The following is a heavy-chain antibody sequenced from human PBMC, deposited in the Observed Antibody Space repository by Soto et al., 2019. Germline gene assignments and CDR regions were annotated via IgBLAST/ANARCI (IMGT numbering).Heavy chain of an antibody. CDR3: ASRDPGTSVDY. J-gene: IGHJ4*02. Sequence: LFLPGAVSGGSFTSNNWWTWVRQPPGQGLEWIGEIYRTGSTNYNPSLKSRVTISLDKSENQFSLKVTSLTAADTAVYYCASRDPGTSVDYWGQGTLVTVSS. CDR2: IYRTGST. V-gene: IGHV4-4*02. CDR1: GGSFTSNNW. D-gene: IGHD1-7*01.